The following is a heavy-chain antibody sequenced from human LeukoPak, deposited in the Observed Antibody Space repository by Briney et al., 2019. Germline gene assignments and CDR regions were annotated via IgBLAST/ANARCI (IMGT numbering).Heavy chain of an antibody. D-gene: IGHD3-16*01. Sequence: GGSLRLSCAASGFTFSSYSMNWVRQAPGKGLEWVSAISGSGGSTYYADSVKGRFTISRDNSKNTLYLQMNSLRAEDTALYYCARDNEGGQWGQGTLVTVSS. CDR1: GFTFSSYS. CDR3: ARDNEGGQ. J-gene: IGHJ4*02. CDR2: ISGSGGST. V-gene: IGHV3-23*01.